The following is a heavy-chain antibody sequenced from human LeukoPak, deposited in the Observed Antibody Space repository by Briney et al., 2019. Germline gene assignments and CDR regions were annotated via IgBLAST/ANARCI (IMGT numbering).Heavy chain of an antibody. V-gene: IGHV4-59*01. D-gene: IGHD3-10*01. CDR1: GGSISSYY. CDR2: ISYSGST. J-gene: IGHJ4*02. CDR3: ARGRLGGSGSYYNVLDY. Sequence: NPSETLSPTCTVSGGSISSYYWSWIRQPPGKGLEWIGYISYSGSTNYNPSLKSRVTISVDTSRNQLSLKLSSVTAAETAVYYCARGRLGGSGSYYNVLDYWGQGTLVTVSS.